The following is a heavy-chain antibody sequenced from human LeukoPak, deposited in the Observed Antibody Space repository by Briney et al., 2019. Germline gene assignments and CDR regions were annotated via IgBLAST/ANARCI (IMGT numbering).Heavy chain of an antibody. CDR1: GFTFSSYA. J-gene: IGHJ4*02. V-gene: IGHV3-23*01. CDR3: AKDPGIGFDY. CDR2: ISGSGGST. Sequence: GGTLALSCAASGFTFSSYAMSWVRQAPGKGLEWVSAISGSGGSTYYADSVKGRFTISRDNSKNTLYLQMNSLRADDTAVYYCAKDPGIGFDYWGQGTLVTVSS. D-gene: IGHD3-10*01.